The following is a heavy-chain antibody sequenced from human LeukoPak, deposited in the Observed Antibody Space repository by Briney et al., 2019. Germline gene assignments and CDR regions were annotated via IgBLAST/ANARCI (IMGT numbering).Heavy chain of an antibody. CDR3: ARDIGLGDY. D-gene: IGHD3/OR15-3a*01. CDR1: GYTFTNYY. Sequence: GASVKVSCKASGYTFTNYYMHWVRQAPGQGLEWMGLIGPSGGSTTYAQKFQGRITMTRDTSTSTVYMELSGLRSEDTAVYYCARDIGLGDYWGQGTLVTVSS. V-gene: IGHV1-46*01. CDR2: IGPSGGST. J-gene: IGHJ4*02.